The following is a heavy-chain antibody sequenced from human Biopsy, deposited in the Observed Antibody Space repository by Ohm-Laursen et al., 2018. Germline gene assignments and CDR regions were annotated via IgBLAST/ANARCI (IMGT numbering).Heavy chain of an antibody. Sequence: GSLRLSCTASGFTFSTYAISWVRQAPGKGLEWVSSITSSGASTDFADSVKGRFTISRDNSKNTLYLQMNSLRAEDTAVYYCAKVSPTILSSFDYWGQGAQVTVSS. D-gene: IGHD3-9*01. CDR2: ITSSGAST. J-gene: IGHJ4*02. V-gene: IGHV3-23*01. CDR3: AKVSPTILSSFDY. CDR1: GFTFSTYA.